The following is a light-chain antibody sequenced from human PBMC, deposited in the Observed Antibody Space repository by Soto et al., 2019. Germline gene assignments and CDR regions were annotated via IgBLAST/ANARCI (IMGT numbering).Light chain of an antibody. V-gene: IGKV1-5*03. Sequence: DIQMTQSPSTLSASVGDRVTITCRASQSISSWLAWYQQRPGKAPKLLIYKASSLESGVPSRFSGSGSGTEFTLTISNLQPDDFATYYCQQYNSYPLTFGGGTKVDIK. CDR1: QSISSW. CDR3: QQYNSYPLT. CDR2: KAS. J-gene: IGKJ4*01.